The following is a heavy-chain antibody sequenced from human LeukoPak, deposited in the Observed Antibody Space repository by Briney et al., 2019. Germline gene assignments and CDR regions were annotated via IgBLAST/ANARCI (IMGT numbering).Heavy chain of an antibody. CDR2: ISYSGIT. J-gene: IGHJ4*02. D-gene: IGHD5-12*01. CDR1: GGSISSYY. Sequence: KPSETLSLTCTVSGGSISSYYWSWIRQPPGRGLEWIGYISYSGITNYNPSLKSRVTISVDASKNQFSLKLSSVTAADTAVYYCARSYSGYDFDYWGQGTLVTVSS. V-gene: IGHV4-59*01. CDR3: ARSYSGYDFDY.